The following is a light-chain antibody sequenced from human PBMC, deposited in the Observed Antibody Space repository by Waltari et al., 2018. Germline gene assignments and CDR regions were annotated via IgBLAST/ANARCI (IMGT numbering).Light chain of an antibody. CDR1: SSDVGSYDL. J-gene: IGLJ3*02. CDR3: CSYAGSNWV. V-gene: IGLV2-23*01. CDR2: EGS. Sequence: QSALTQPASVSGSPGQLITISCTATSSDVGSYDLVSWYQQHPGRAPKLMIYEGSKRPSGVSNRFSGSKSGNTASLTISGLQAEDEADYYCCSYAGSNWVFGGGTKLTVL.